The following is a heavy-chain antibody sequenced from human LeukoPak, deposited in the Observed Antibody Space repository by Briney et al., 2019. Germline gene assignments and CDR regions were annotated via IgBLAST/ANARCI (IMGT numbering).Heavy chain of an antibody. J-gene: IGHJ6*03. CDR3: ARRMGVYYYYYMDV. D-gene: IGHD6-13*01. CDR1: GGSISSGSYY. CDR2: IYTSGST. Sequence: SETLSLTCTVSGGSISSGSYYWSWIRQPAGKGLEWIGRIYTSGSTNYNPSLKSRVTISVDTSKNQFSLKLSSVTAADTAVYYCARRMGVYYYYYMDVWGKGTTVTISS. V-gene: IGHV4-61*02.